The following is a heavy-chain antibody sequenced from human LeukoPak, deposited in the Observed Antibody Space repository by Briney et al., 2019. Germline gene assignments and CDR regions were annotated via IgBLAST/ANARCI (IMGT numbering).Heavy chain of an antibody. J-gene: IGHJ4*02. CDR1: GFTFSGSA. CDR3: TLKVAGSPQRNY. V-gene: IGHV3-73*01. Sequence: GGSLRLSCAASGFTFSGSAMHWVRQASGKGLEWVGRIRSKANSYATAYAASVKGRFTISRDDSKNTAYLQMNSLKTEDTAVYYCTLKVAGSPQRNYWGQGTLVTVSS. D-gene: IGHD1-26*01. CDR2: IRSKANSYAT.